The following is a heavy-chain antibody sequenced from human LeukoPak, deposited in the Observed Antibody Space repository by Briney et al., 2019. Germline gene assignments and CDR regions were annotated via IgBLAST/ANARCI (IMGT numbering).Heavy chain of an antibody. CDR2: INTNTGNP. CDR3: ARDAAPYYYDSSGYYNSWYFDL. CDR1: GYTFTSYA. Sequence: ASVKVSCKASGYTFTSYAMNWVRQAPGQGLEWMGWINTNTGNPTYAQGFTGRFVFSLDTSVSTPYLQISSLKAEDTAVYYCARDAAPYYYDSSGYYNSWYFDLWGRGTLVTVSS. J-gene: IGHJ2*01. V-gene: IGHV7-4-1*02. D-gene: IGHD3-22*01.